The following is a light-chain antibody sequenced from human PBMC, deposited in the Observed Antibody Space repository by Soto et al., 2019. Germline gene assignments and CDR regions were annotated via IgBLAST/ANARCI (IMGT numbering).Light chain of an antibody. Sequence: QSALTQPASVSGSPGQSITISCTGTNSDVGSYNLVSWYQQHPGKAPKLMIYEVNKRPSGVSNRFSGSKSGNTASLTISGLQTEDEADYYCCSYAGRTTGVFGGGTKLTVL. CDR2: EVN. J-gene: IGLJ3*02. CDR1: NSDVGSYNL. V-gene: IGLV2-23*02. CDR3: CSYAGRTTGV.